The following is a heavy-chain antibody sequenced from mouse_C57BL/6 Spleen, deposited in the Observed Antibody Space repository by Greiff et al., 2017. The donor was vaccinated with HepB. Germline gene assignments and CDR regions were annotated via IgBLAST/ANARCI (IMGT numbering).Heavy chain of an antibody. Sequence: QVQLQQPGAELVMPGASVKLSCKASGYTFTSYWMHWVKQRPGQGLEWIGEIDPSDSYTNYNQKFKGKSTLTVDKSSSTADMQLSSLTSEDSAVYYCARGGSVYAMDYWGQGTSVTVSS. CDR3: ARGGSVYAMDY. CDR2: IDPSDSYT. J-gene: IGHJ4*01. CDR1: GYTFTSYW. V-gene: IGHV1-69*01.